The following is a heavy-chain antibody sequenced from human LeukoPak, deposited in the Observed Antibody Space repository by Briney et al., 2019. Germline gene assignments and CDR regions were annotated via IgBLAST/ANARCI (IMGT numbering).Heavy chain of an antibody. D-gene: IGHD6-13*01. CDR2: ISSSSSTI. CDR3: ARGIRSWYLNYYYYMDV. CDR1: RFTFSSYS. V-gene: IGHV3-48*01. Sequence: GGSLRLSCAASRFTFSSYSMNWVRQAPGKGLEWVSYISSSSSTIYYADSVKGRFTISRDNAKNSLYLQMNSLRAEDTAVYYCARGIRSWYLNYYYYMDVWGKGTTVTVSS. J-gene: IGHJ6*03.